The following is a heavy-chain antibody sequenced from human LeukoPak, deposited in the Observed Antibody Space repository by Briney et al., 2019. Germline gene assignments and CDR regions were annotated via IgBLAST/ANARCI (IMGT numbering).Heavy chain of an antibody. CDR3: VAASLLLSGDSSGYTGSMDF. V-gene: IGHV3-23*01. Sequence: GGSLRLLRAASGFLYISYDTSWARRAPGKGLEWVSAISGSGGSTYYADSVKGRLTISRDDKVNMLYLQINSLRAEDTAVYYCVAASLLLSGDSSGYTGSMDFWGQGTMVTVSS. CDR2: ISGSGGST. D-gene: IGHD3-22*01. CDR1: GFLYISYD. J-gene: IGHJ4*01.